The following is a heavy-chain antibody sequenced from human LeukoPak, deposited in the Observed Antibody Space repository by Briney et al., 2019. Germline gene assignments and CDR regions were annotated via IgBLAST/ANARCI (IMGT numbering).Heavy chain of an antibody. V-gene: IGHV3-74*01. D-gene: IGHD1-26*01. CDR2: INTDGSST. CDR1: GFTFGSYW. J-gene: IGHJ4*02. CDR3: AKVKRAGATDY. Sequence: PGGSLRLSCAASGFTFGSYWMHWVRQAPGKGLVWVSRINTDGSSTSYADSVKGRFTISRDNAKNTLYLQMNSLRAEDTAVYYCAKVKRAGATDYWGQGTLVTVSS.